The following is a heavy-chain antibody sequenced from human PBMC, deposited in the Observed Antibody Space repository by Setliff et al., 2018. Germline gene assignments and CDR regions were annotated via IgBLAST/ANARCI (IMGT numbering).Heavy chain of an antibody. CDR2: IYSGDRST. J-gene: IGHJ4*01. V-gene: IGHV3-23*03. CDR1: GFTFTDYA. CDR3: AKDRDNRWHNFDS. Sequence: GGSLRLSCAASGFTFTDYAMTWVRQAPGKGLEWVSTIYSGDRSTFYTDSVKGRFIIYRDSSKNTLYMQMSSLRAEDTAVYYCAKDRDNRWHNFDSWGHGVLVTVSS. D-gene: IGHD1-1*01.